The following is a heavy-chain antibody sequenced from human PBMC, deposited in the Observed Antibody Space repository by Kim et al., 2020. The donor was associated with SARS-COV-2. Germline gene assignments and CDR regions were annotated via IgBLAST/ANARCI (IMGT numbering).Heavy chain of an antibody. D-gene: IGHD6-19*01. Sequence: ASVKVSCKASGYTFTGYYMHWVRQAPGQGLEWMGWINPNSGGTNYAQKFQGRVTMTRDTSISTAYMELSRLRSDDTAVYYCARVGDSSGWYYARGTTVRFDYWGQGTLVTVSS. V-gene: IGHV1-2*02. CDR2: INPNSGGT. J-gene: IGHJ4*02. CDR3: ARVGDSSGWYYARGTTVRFDY. CDR1: GYTFTGYY.